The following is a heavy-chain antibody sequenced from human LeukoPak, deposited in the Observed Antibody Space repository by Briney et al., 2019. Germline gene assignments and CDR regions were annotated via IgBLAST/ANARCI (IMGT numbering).Heavy chain of an antibody. Sequence: SGTLSLTCTVSGGSISSSSYYWGWIRQPPGKGLEWIGSIYYSGNTYYNPSLKSRVTISVDTSKNQFSLKLSSVTAADTAVYYCARLPTVTFFDYWGQGTLVTVSS. J-gene: IGHJ4*02. CDR3: ARLPTVTFFDY. D-gene: IGHD4-17*01. V-gene: IGHV4-39*01. CDR2: IYYSGNT. CDR1: GGSISSSSYY.